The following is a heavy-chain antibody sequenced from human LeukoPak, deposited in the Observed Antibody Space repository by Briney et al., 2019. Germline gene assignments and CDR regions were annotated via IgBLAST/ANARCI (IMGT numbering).Heavy chain of an antibody. V-gene: IGHV3-74*03. CDR2: IYSDGSST. CDR3: ARTFGSGRYLGDWFDP. Sequence: GRSLRLSCTASGFPFSNYWMHWVRQGPGKGLEWVSRIYSDGSSTTYADSVKGRFTISRDNAKNTLYLQMSSLRVEDTAVYYCARTFGSGRYLGDWFDPWGQGTLVTVSS. D-gene: IGHD6-19*01. J-gene: IGHJ5*02. CDR1: GFPFSNYW.